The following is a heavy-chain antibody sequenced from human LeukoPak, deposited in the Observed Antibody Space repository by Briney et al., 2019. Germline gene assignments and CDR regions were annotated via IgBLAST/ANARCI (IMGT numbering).Heavy chain of an antibody. J-gene: IGHJ4*02. CDR2: IWYDGSNK. Sequence: GGSLILSCAAAGFTFSSSGVHSGRQAPGKGLEWVAAIWYDGSNKYYADSVKGRFTISRDNSKNTLSLQLNSLRAADTAVYYCARDLCSSTSCTLIDYWGQGTLVTVSS. CDR1: GFTFSSSG. CDR3: ARDLCSSTSCTLIDY. V-gene: IGHV3-33*01. D-gene: IGHD2-2*01.